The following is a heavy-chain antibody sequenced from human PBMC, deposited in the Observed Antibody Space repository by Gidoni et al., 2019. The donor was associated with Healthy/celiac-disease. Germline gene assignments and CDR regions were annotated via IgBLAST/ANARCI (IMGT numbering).Heavy chain of an antibody. CDR1: GYTLTSYY. CDR2: INPSGGST. Sequence: QVQLVQSGAEVKKPGASVKVSCKASGYTLTSYYMHWVRQAPGQGLEWMGIINPSGGSTSYAQKFQGRVTMTRDTSTSTVYMELSSLRSEDTAVYYCARDPQYSGSKRDAFDIWGQGTMVTVSS. D-gene: IGHD1-26*01. V-gene: IGHV1-46*01. CDR3: ARDPQYSGSKRDAFDI. J-gene: IGHJ3*02.